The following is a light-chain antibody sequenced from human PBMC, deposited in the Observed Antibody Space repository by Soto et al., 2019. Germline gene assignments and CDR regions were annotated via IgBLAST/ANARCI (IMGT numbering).Light chain of an antibody. V-gene: IGKV3-11*01. CDR2: DAS. J-gene: IGKJ5*01. CDR3: QQRSNWPIT. CDR1: QSVSSY. Sequence: EIVLTDSAGTLSLSPGERATLSCRASQSVSSYLAWYQQKPGQAPRLLIYDASNRATGIPARFSGSGSGTDFTLTISSLEPEDFAVYYCQQRSNWPITFGQGTRLEIK.